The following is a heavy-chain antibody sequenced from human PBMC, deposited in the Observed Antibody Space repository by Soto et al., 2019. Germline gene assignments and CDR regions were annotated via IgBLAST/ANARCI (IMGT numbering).Heavy chain of an antibody. CDR2: INHSGST. V-gene: IGHV4-34*01. CDR1: GGSFSGYY. Sequence: SETLSLTCAVYGGSFSGYYWSWIRQPPGKGLEWIGEINHSGSTNYNPSLKSRVTISVDTSKNQFSLKLSSVTAADTAVYYCARDGRMSSRVNWFDPWGQGTLVTVSS. J-gene: IGHJ5*02. CDR3: ARDGRMSSRVNWFDP. D-gene: IGHD2-15*01.